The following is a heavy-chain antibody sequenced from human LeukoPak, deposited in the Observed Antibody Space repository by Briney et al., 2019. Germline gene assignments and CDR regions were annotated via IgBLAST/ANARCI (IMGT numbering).Heavy chain of an antibody. D-gene: IGHD5-18*01. CDR3: AGGGVQLWLDHDAFDI. CDR2: IKQDGSEK. Sequence: GGSLRLSCAASGCTFSSYWMSWVRQAPGKGLEWVANIKQDGSEKYYVDSVKGRFTISRDNAKNSLYLQMNSLRAEDTAVYYCAGGGVQLWLDHDAFDIWGQGTMVTVSS. V-gene: IGHV3-7*03. CDR1: GCTFSSYW. J-gene: IGHJ3*02.